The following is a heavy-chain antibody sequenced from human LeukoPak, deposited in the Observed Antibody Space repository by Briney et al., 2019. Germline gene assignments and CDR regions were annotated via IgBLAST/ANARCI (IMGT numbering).Heavy chain of an antibody. D-gene: IGHD6-6*01. Sequence: GGSLRLSCAASGFTFSSYAMSWVRQAPGKGLEWVSAISGSGGSTYYADSVKGRFTISRDNSKNTLYLQMNSLRAEDTAVYYCARNTSSSPWFDPWGQGTLVTVSS. V-gene: IGHV3-23*01. CDR2: ISGSGGST. J-gene: IGHJ5*02. CDR1: GFTFSSYA. CDR3: ARNTSSSPWFDP.